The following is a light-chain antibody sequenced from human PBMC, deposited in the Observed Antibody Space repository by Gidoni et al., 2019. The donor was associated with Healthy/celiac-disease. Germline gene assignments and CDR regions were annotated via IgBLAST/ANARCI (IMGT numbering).Light chain of an antibody. CDR3: GTWDSSLSVWV. V-gene: IGLV1-51*01. CDR1: SSNIGNNY. J-gene: IGLJ3*02. Sequence: QSVLTQPPSVSAAPGQKVTISCSGSSSNIGNNYVSWSQQRPGKAPKLLIYDNNKRPSGIPDRFSGSKSGTSATLGITGLQTGDEADYYCGTWDSSLSVWVFGGGTKLTVL. CDR2: DNN.